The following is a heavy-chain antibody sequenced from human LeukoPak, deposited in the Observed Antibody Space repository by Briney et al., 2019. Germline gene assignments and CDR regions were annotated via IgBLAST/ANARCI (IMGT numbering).Heavy chain of an antibody. D-gene: IGHD2-2*01. J-gene: IGHJ5*02. Sequence: SVKVSCKASGGTFSSYAISWVRQAPGQGLEWMGGIIPIFGTANYAQKFQGRVTITTDESTSTAYMELSSLRSEDTAVYYCAGELVSTSSNWFDPWGQGTLVTVSS. CDR3: AGELVSTSSNWFDP. CDR2: IIPIFGTA. CDR1: GGTFSSYA. V-gene: IGHV1-69*05.